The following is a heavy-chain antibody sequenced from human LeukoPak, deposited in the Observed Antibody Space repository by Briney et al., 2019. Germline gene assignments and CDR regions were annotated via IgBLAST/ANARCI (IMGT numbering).Heavy chain of an antibody. V-gene: IGHV4-38-2*02. D-gene: IGHD6-6*01. CDR3: ARDSSSSEIYYYYYMDV. CDR2: IYYSGST. J-gene: IGHJ6*03. CDR1: GYSISSGYY. Sequence: PSETLSLTCTVSGYSISSGYYWGWIRQPPGKGLEWIGSIYYSGSTYYNPSLKSRVTISVDTSKNQFSLKLSSVTAADTAVYYCARDSSSSEIYYYYYMDVWGKGTTVTVSS.